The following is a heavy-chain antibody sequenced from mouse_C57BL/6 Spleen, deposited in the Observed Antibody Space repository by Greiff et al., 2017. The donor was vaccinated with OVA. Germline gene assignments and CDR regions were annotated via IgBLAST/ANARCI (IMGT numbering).Heavy chain of an antibody. CDR3: AREGYDYDRDWYFDV. J-gene: IGHJ1*03. CDR2: INPSNGGT. V-gene: IGHV1-53*01. D-gene: IGHD2-4*01. CDR1: GYTFTSYW. Sequence: QVQLQQSGTELVKPGASVKLSCKASGYTFTSYWMHWVKQRPGQGLEWIGNINPSNGGTNYNEKFKSKATLTVDKSSSTAYMQLSSLTSEDSAVYYCAREGYDYDRDWYFDVWGTGTTVTVSS.